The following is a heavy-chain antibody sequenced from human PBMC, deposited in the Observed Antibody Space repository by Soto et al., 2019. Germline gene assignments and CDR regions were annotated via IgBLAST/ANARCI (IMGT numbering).Heavy chain of an antibody. CDR1: GFGFTSYW. Sequence: GGSLRLSCAASGFGFTSYWMHWVRQIPGKGLVWVSRVRTDGSETTYADSVKGRFTISRDNAKNTLYLQMNNLRVEDTAAYFCTRKRVTATGTFGFDLWGQGTMVTVSS. J-gene: IGHJ3*01. D-gene: IGHD2-21*02. V-gene: IGHV3-74*03. CDR3: TRKRVTATGTFGFDL. CDR2: VRTDGSET.